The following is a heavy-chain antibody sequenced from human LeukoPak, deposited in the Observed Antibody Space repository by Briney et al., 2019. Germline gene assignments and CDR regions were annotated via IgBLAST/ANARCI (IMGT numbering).Heavy chain of an antibody. J-gene: IGHJ4*02. D-gene: IGHD2/OR15-2a*01. V-gene: IGHV3-48*01. Sequence: GGSLRLSCTASGFTFGDYAMSWVRQAPGKGLEWVSYISSSGSTIYYADSVKGRFTISRDNSKNALYLQMNSLRAEDTAVYYCARDPASMYYFDYWGQGTLVTVSS. CDR1: GFTFGDYA. CDR2: ISSSGSTI. CDR3: ARDPASMYYFDY.